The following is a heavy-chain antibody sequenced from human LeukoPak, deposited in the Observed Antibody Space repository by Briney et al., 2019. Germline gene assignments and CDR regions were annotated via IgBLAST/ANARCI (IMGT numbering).Heavy chain of an antibody. D-gene: IGHD6-13*01. Sequence: GGSLRLSCAASGFTFSSSAMHWVRQAPGKGLEWVTVISSDGNNKYYADSVKGRFTISRDNSKNTLYLQMNSLRAEDTAVYYCAKESSWYGGYYFDYWGQGTLVTVSS. V-gene: IGHV3-30-3*01. CDR3: AKESSWYGGYYFDY. CDR2: ISSDGNNK. J-gene: IGHJ4*02. CDR1: GFTFSSSA.